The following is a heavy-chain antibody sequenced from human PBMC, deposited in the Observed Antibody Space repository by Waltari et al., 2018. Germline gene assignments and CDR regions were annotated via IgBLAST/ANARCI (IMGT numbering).Heavy chain of an antibody. CDR2: INHRGST. V-gene: IGHV4-34*01. Sequence: QVQLQQWGAGLLKPSETLSLTCAVYGGSFSGYYWSWIRQPPGKGLEWIGEINHRGSTNYNPSLKSRVTISVDTSKNQFSLKLSSVTAADTAVYYCARSARSQSRRWSHYYYYMDVWGKGTTVTVSS. CDR3: ARSARSQSRRWSHYYYYMDV. CDR1: GGSFSGYY. D-gene: IGHD2-15*01. J-gene: IGHJ6*03.